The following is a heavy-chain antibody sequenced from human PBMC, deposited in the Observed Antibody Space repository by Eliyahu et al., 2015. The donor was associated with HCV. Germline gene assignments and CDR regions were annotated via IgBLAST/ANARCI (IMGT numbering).Heavy chain of an antibody. J-gene: IGHJ5*02. V-gene: IGHV4-59*01. CDR2: IYYSGST. D-gene: IGHD1-7*01. CDR3: ARDLTGTTFDP. CDR1: GGSISSYY. Sequence: QVQLQESGPGLVKPSETLSLTCTVXGGSISSYYWSWIRQPPGKGLEWIGYIYYSGSTNYNPSLKSRVTISVDTSKNQFSLKLSSVTAADTAVYYCARDLTGTTFDPWGQGTLVTVSS.